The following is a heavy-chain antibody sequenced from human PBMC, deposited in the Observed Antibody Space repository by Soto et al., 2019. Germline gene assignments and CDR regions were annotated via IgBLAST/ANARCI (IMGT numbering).Heavy chain of an antibody. CDR3: AREIVGDNHDAFAI. Sequence: EVQLVESGGGLVKPGGSLRLSCAASGFSFSSYIMNWVRQAPGKWLEWVSSISSSSTSISYADPLKVRFTISRDNAKNSLYMQMSSLSVEATTVYYCAREIVGDNHDAFAIWGQGTIVTVSS. D-gene: IGHD1-26*01. J-gene: IGHJ3*02. CDR2: ISSSSTSI. CDR1: GFSFSSYI. V-gene: IGHV3-21*01.